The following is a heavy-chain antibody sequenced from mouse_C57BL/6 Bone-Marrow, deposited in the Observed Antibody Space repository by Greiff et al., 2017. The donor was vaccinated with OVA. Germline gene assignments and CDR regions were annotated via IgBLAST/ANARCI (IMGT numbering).Heavy chain of an antibody. D-gene: IGHD6-1*01. Sequence: EVQLQQSGPELVKPGASVKISCKASGYTFTDYYMNWVKQSHGKSLEWIGDINPNNGGTSYNQKFKGKATLTVDKSSSTAYMELRRLTSEDSAVYYCAREGAAQPWFAYWGQGTLVTVSA. CDR1: GYTFTDYY. CDR2: INPNNGGT. V-gene: IGHV1-26*01. J-gene: IGHJ3*01. CDR3: AREGAAQPWFAY.